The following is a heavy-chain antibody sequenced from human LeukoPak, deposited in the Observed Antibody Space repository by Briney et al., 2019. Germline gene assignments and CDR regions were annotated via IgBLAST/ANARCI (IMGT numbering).Heavy chain of an antibody. V-gene: IGHV4-4*07. D-gene: IGHD1-26*01. CDR2: IYTSGTT. Sequence: SETLSLTCTVSGGSISSYYWNWIRQPAGRGLEWIGRIYTSGTTNYNPSLKSRVTISVDTSKNQFSLKLSSVTAADTAVYYCASGAYSYYYMDVWGKGTTVTISS. CDR3: ASGAYSYYYMDV. CDR1: GGSISSYY. J-gene: IGHJ6*03.